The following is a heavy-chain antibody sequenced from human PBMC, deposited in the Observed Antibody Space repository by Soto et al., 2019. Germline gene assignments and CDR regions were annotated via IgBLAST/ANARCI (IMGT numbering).Heavy chain of an antibody. CDR2: IYTSGAT. CDR3: ARGGIQLSYAFDY. Sequence: PSETLSLTCSVSGSSFINFYCIFIQQPALKGLEWIGRIYTSGATSYNPSLKSRVRMSVDTSQSQMSLSLTSVTAADTAAYYCARGGIQLSYAFDYWGQGILVTVSS. D-gene: IGHD3-10*01. J-gene: IGHJ4*02. CDR1: GSSFINFY. V-gene: IGHV4-4*07.